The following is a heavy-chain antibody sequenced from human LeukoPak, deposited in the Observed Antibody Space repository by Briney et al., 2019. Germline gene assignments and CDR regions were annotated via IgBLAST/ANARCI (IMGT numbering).Heavy chain of an antibody. Sequence: GASVKVSCKVSGYTLTVLSMHWVRQAPGKGLEWMGGFDPEDGETIYAEKFQGRVTMTEDTSIETAYMELSSLRSEDTAVYYCATSSGELLGREFGYWGQGTLVTVSS. CDR1: GYTLTVLS. CDR3: ATSSGELLGREFGY. J-gene: IGHJ4*02. D-gene: IGHD1-26*01. V-gene: IGHV1-24*01. CDR2: FDPEDGET.